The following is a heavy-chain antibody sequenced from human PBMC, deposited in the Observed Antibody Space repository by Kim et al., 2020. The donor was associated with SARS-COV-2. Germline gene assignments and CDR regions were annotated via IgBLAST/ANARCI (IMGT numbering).Heavy chain of an antibody. Sequence: LKSRVTISLDTSKNQFPLKLSSVTAADTAVYYCAREVLRYFDWLSTYFDYWGQGTLVTVSS. D-gene: IGHD3-9*01. V-gene: IGHV4-30-2*05. J-gene: IGHJ4*02. CDR3: AREVLRYFDWLSTYFDY.